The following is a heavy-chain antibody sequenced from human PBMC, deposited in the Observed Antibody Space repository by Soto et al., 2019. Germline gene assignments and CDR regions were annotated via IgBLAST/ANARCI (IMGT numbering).Heavy chain of an antibody. D-gene: IGHD3-22*01. CDR3: AADPYYYDSSNYYSFDY. V-gene: IGHV1-58*01. Sequence: ASVKVSCKASGFTFTSSAVQWVRQARGQRLEWIGWIVVGSGNTNYAQRFQERVTITRDMSTSTAYMELSSLRSEDTAVYYCAADPYYYDSSNYYSFDYWGQGTLVTVSS. CDR2: IVVGSGNT. CDR1: GFTFTSSA. J-gene: IGHJ4*02.